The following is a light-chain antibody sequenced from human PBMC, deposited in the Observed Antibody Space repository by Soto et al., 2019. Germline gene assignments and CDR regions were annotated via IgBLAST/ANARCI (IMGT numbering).Light chain of an antibody. Sequence: IQMTQSPSSLSASVGDRVTITCQASQDISKNLNWYQQKPGKAPKLLSYDASSLQTGVPSRFSGSGSATHFTFTISGLQPEDVATYYCQHYDNLLPITFGQGTRLEIK. V-gene: IGKV1-33*01. J-gene: IGKJ5*01. CDR2: DAS. CDR1: QDISKN. CDR3: QHYDNLLPIT.